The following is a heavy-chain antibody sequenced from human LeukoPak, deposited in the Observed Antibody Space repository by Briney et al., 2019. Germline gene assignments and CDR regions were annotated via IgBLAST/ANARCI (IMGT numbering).Heavy chain of an antibody. J-gene: IGHJ4*02. Sequence: SQTLSLTCAVSGGSISSGGYSWRWIRQPPGKGLEWIGYIHHSGSTYYNPSLKSRVTISVDRSKNQFSLKLSSVTAADTAVYYCARGHTENYFDYWGQGTLVTVSS. CDR2: IHHSGST. CDR1: GGSISSGGYS. D-gene: IGHD5-18*01. V-gene: IGHV4-30-2*01. CDR3: ARGHTENYFDY.